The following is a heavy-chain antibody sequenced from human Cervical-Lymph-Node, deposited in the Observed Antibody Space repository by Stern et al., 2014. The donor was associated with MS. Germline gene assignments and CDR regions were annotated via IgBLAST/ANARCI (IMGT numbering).Heavy chain of an antibody. Sequence: VQLVESGPGLVKPSQTLYLTCTVSGGSISSSGYYWSWIRQPADKGLEWIGRIHDSGSTYYNPSLKSRVTISMDTAQNQFSLNLTSVTAADTAVYYCATTRWDLFTWNWFDPWGQGTLVTVSS. V-gene: IGHV4-61*02. CDR2: IHDSGST. CDR3: ATTRWDLFTWNWFDP. D-gene: IGHD1-26*01. CDR1: GGSISSSGYY. J-gene: IGHJ5*02.